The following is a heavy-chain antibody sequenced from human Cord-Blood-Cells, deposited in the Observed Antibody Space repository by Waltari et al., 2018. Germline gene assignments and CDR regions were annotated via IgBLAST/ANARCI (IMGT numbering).Heavy chain of an antibody. Sequence: QVQLQQWGAGLLKPSETLSLTCAVYGGSFSGYYWSWIRQPPGKGLEWNGEINHSGSTNYNPSLKSRVTISVDTSKNQFSLKLSSVTAADTAVYYCARVSSGLYYFDYWGQGTLVTVSS. D-gene: IGHD3-10*01. V-gene: IGHV4-34*01. CDR2: INHSGST. CDR3: ARVSSGLYYFDY. J-gene: IGHJ4*02. CDR1: GGSFSGYY.